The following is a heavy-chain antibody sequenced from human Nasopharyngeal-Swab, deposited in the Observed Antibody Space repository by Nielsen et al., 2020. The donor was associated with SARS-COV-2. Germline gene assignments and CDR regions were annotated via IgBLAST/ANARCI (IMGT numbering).Heavy chain of an antibody. CDR2: IYPGDSDT. D-gene: IGHD2-15*01. J-gene: IGHJ6*02. CDR1: GYSFTSYW. V-gene: IGHV5-51*01. CDR3: ARHLFPRGDYYGMDV. Sequence: GESLKISCKGSGYSFTSYWIGWVRQMPGKGLEWMGIIYPGDSDTRYSASFQGQVTISADKSISTAYLQWSSLKASDTAIYYCARHLFPRGDYYGMDVWGQGTTVTVSS.